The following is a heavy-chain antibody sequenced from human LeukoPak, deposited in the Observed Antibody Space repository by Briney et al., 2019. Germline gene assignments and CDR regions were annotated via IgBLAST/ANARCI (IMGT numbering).Heavy chain of an antibody. CDR1: GGSISSYY. V-gene: IGHV4-59*01. CDR3: ARAPGADDQLLTS. Sequence: SETLSLTCTVSGGSISSYYWSWIRQPPGKGLEWIGYIYYSGSTNYNPSLKSRVTISVDTSKNQFSLKLSSVTAADTAVYYCARAPGADDQLLTSWGQGTLVTVSS. CDR2: IYYSGST. D-gene: IGHD2-2*01. J-gene: IGHJ4*02.